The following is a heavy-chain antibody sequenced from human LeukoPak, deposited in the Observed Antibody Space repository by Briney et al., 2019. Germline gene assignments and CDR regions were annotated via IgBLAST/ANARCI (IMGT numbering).Heavy chain of an antibody. J-gene: IGHJ6*02. CDR2: INHNGNVN. CDR3: ARGGGLDV. CDR1: GFTFSDYY. V-gene: IGHV3-7*03. D-gene: IGHD3-16*01. Sequence: GGSLRLSCAASGFTFSDYYMSWIRQAPGKGLEWVASINHNGNVNYYVDSVKGRFTISRDNAKNSLYLQMSNLRAEDTAVYFCARGGGLDVWGQGATVTVSS.